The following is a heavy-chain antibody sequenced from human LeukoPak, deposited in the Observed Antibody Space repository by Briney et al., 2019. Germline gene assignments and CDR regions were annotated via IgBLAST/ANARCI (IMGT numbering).Heavy chain of an antibody. CDR1: GGSINSGTYY. V-gene: IGHV4-61*02. Sequence: PSETLSLTCTVSGGSINSGTYYWSWIRQPAGKGLECIGRIYTSGSTNYNPSLNSRVTISVDTSKNQFSLKLSSVTAADTAVYYCARGVVNDFWSGYYYYYMDVWGRGTTVTVSS. CDR2: IYTSGST. J-gene: IGHJ6*03. D-gene: IGHD3-3*01. CDR3: ARGVVNDFWSGYYYYYMDV.